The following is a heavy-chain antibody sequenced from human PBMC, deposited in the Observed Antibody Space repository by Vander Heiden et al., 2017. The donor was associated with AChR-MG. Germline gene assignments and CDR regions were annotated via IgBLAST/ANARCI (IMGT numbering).Heavy chain of an antibody. V-gene: IGHV4-39*01. CDR2: IDYSGIT. D-gene: IGHD2-2*01. J-gene: IGHJ5*02. Sequence: QPQLQEPGPGLVKPSETLSLTCPVSGGSIRSSRYYVGWFRQPPGKGLEWIGSIDYSGITYYNPSLKSRVTISVDTSKNQFSLKLSSVTAADTAVYYCARHEFVVVPALNWFDPWGQGTLVTVSS. CDR1: GGSIRSSRYY. CDR3: ARHEFVVVPALNWFDP.